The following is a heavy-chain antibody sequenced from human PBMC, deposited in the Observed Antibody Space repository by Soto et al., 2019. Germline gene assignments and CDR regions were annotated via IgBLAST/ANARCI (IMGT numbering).Heavy chain of an antibody. CDR3: ARVERGTVTTVVDAFDI. CDR1: GGFVSSGSYY. Sequence: QVQLQQWGAGLLKPSETLSLTCAVYGGFVSSGSYYWSWIRQPPGQGLEWIGEMSHSGGTHFNPSLKSRVTISVDPSKNQFSLKMSSVTAADPALYYCARVERGTVTTVVDAFDIWGPGTMVTVSS. D-gene: IGHD1-1*01. V-gene: IGHV4-34*01. CDR2: MSHSGGT. J-gene: IGHJ3*02.